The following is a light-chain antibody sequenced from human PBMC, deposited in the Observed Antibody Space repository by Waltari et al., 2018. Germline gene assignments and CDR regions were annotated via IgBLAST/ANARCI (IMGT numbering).Light chain of an antibody. V-gene: IGKV2-40*01. CDR2: GGS. CDR1: QSLLHTDGYTY. CDR3: MQHKALPYS. J-gene: IGKJ2*03. Sequence: DIVMTQTPLSLPVTPGEPASISCRSSQSLLHTDGYTYLDWYLQKPGQSPQLLIYGGSNRASGVPDRFSGSGSGTDFTLKISKVEAEDVGGYYCMQHKALPYSFGQGTKVEIK.